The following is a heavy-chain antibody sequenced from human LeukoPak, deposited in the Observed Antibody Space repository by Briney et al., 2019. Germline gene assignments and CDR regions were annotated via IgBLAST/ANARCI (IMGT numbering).Heavy chain of an antibody. CDR2: INHSGSS. CDR1: GGSFSGYY. D-gene: IGHD6-13*01. J-gene: IGHJ4*02. Sequence: SETLSLTCAVSGGSFSGYYWSWIRQPPGKGLEWIGEINHSGSSNYNPSLKSRVTISVDTSKNQFSLKLSSVTAADTAVYYCARHIAAAGTELDYWGQGTLVTVSS. CDR3: ARHIAAAGTELDY. V-gene: IGHV4-34*01.